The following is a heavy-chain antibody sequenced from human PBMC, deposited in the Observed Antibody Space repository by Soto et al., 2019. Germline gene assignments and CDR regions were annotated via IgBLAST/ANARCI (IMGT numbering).Heavy chain of an antibody. V-gene: IGHV2-5*02. J-gene: IGHJ6*02. CDR1: GFSLSTSGVG. Sequence: QITLKESGPTLVKPTQTLTLTCTFSGFSLSTSGVGVGWIRQPPGKALEWLALIYWDDDKRYSPSLKSRLTITKDTSKNQVVLTMTNMDPVDTATYYCARRIAADLHGRTQYYYGMDVWGQGTTVTVSS. CDR3: ARRIAADLHGRTQYYYGMDV. D-gene: IGHD6-13*01. CDR2: IYWDDDK.